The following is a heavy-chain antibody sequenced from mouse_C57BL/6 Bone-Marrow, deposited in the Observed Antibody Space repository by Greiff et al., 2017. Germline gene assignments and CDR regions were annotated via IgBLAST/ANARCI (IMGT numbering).Heavy chain of an antibody. CDR2: INYDGSST. CDR1: GFTFSDYY. D-gene: IGHD2-1*01. V-gene: IGHV5-16*01. J-gene: IGHJ2*01. CDR3: AREGNGNPLYFEY. Sequence: EVKLVESEGGLVQPGSSMKLSCTASGFTFSDYYMAWVRQVPEKGLEWVANINYDGSSTYYLDSLKSRFIISRDNAKNILYLQMSSLKSEDTATYYCAREGNGNPLYFEYWGQGTTLTVSS.